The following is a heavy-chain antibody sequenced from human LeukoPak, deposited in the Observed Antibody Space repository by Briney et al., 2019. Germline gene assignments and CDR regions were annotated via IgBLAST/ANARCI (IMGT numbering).Heavy chain of an antibody. CDR1: GGSISSYY. V-gene: IGHV4-4*07. CDR2: IYTSGST. Sequence: SETLSLTCTVSGGSISSYYWSWIRQPAGKGLEWIGRIYTSGSTNYNPSLKSRVTMSVDTSKNQFSLKLSSVTAADTAVYYCARDGDGNAAEYFQHWGQGTLVTVSS. D-gene: IGHD4-23*01. CDR3: ARDGDGNAAEYFQH. J-gene: IGHJ1*01.